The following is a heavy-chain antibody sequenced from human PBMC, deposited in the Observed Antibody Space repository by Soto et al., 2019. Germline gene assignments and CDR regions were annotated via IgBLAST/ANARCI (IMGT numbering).Heavy chain of an antibody. V-gene: IGHV1-69*12. CDR1: GGTFSSYA. D-gene: IGHD3-3*01. CDR3: ARYFPDFWRGFPVADV. J-gene: IGHJ6*02. Sequence: QVQLVQSGAEVKKPGSSVKVSCKASGGTFSSYAISWVRQAPGQGLEWMGGIIPIFGTANYAQKFQGRVTITAEESTSTAYTELSSVKSEDTGVYYCARYFPDFWRGFPVADVLGQGTTVTVSS. CDR2: IIPIFGTA.